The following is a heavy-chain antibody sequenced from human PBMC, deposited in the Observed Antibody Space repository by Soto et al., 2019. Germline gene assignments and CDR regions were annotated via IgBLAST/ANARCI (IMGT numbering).Heavy chain of an antibody. CDR2: ISGYNGDT. CDR1: GYTFTSYG. Sequence: ASVKVSCKASGYTFTSYGISWVRQAPGQGLEWMGWISGYNGDTNYAQKLQGRVTMTTDTSTSTAYMELRSLRSDDTAVYYCARAPQTVAGAGIWYWGQGTLVTVSS. D-gene: IGHD6-13*01. V-gene: IGHV1-18*04. CDR3: ARAPQTVAGAGIWY. J-gene: IGHJ4*02.